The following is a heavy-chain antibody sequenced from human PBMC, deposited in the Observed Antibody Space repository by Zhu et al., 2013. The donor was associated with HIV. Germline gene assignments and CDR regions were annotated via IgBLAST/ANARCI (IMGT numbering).Heavy chain of an antibody. CDR1: GYTFTGYY. V-gene: IGHV1-2*02. D-gene: IGHD7-27*01. CDR2: INPNNGGP. J-gene: IGHJ4*02. Sequence: QVQLVQSGAEVKKPGASVKVSCKASGYTFTGYYVHWVRRAPGQGLEWMGWINPNNGGPYLAQAFQGRVTLTRDTSISTVYMELSNLSSDDTAVYYCARDYIGTPNWELDYWGQGTLVTVSS. CDR3: ARDYIGTPNWELDY.